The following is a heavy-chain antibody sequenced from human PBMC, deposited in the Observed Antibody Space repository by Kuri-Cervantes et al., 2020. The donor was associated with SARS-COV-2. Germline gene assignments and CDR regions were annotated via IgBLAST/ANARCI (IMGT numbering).Heavy chain of an antibody. CDR3: ARAEHYCYDSSGFSHYFDY. J-gene: IGHJ4*02. CDR1: GGSFSGYY. D-gene: IGHD3-22*01. Sequence: SQTLSLTCAVYGGSFSGYYWSWIRQPPGKGLEWIGEINHSGSTNYNPSLKSRVTISVDTSKNQFSLKLSSVTAADAAVYYCARAEHYCYDSSGFSHYFDYWGQGTRVTVSS. V-gene: IGHV4-34*01. CDR2: INHSGST.